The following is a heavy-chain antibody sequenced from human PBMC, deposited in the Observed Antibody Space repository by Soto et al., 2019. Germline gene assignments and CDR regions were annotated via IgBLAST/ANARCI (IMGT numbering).Heavy chain of an antibody. CDR1: GYTFTGYY. D-gene: IGHD5-18*01. Sequence: WASVKVSCKASGYTFTGYYMHWVRQAPGQGLEWMGWINPNSGGTNYAQKFQGWVTMTRDTSISTAYMELSRLRSDDTAVYYCARGDTAMAKIYDYWGQGTLVTVSS. CDR3: ARGDTAMAKIYDY. CDR2: INPNSGGT. V-gene: IGHV1-2*04. J-gene: IGHJ4*02.